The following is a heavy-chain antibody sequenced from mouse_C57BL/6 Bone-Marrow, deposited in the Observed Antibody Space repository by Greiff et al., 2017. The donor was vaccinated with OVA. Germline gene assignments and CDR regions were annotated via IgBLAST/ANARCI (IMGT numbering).Heavy chain of an antibody. CDR2: ISGGGGNT. D-gene: IGHD2-4*01. V-gene: IGHV5-9*01. Sequence: EVMLVESGGGLVKPGGSLKLSCAASGFTFSSYTMSWVRQTPEKRLEWVATISGGGGNTYYPDSVKGRFTISRDNAKNTLYLQMSSLRSEDTALYYCARHENYDYDWYVEVWGTGTTVTVSA. J-gene: IGHJ1*03. CDR1: GFTFSSYT. CDR3: ARHENYDYDWYVEV.